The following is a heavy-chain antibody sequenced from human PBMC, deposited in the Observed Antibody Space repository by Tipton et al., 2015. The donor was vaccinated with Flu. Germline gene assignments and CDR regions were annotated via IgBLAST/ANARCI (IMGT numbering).Heavy chain of an antibody. Sequence: QSEAEVKKPGSSVKVSCKASGGTFSSYAISWVRQAPGQGLEWMGGIIPILGIANYAQKFQGRVTITADKSTSTAYMELSSLRSEDTAVYYCARRGADCSGGSCYPHFDYWGQGTLVTVSS. J-gene: IGHJ4*02. CDR3: ARRGADCSGGSCYPHFDY. CDR2: IIPILGIA. V-gene: IGHV1-69*04. CDR1: GGTFSSYA. D-gene: IGHD2-15*01.